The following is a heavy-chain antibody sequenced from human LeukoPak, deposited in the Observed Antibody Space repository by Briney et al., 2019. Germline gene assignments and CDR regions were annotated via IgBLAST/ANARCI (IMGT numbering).Heavy chain of an antibody. V-gene: IGHV3-21*01. CDR1: GYSFGGFY. D-gene: IGHD5-18*01. CDR3: ARDLTSNTAMVTPFDY. CDR2: ISSSSSYI. J-gene: IGHJ4*02. Sequence: GGSLRLSCEDSGYSFGGFYMHWVRQAPGKGLEWVSSISSSSSYIYYADSVKGRFTISRDNAKNSLYLQMNSLRAEDTAVYYCARDLTSNTAMVTPFDYWGQGTLVTVSS.